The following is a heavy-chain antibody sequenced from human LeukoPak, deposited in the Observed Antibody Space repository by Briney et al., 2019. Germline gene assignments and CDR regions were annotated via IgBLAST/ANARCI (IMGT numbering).Heavy chain of an antibody. Sequence: GGSLRLSCAAFGFTFSDYYMSWIRQAPGKGLEWVSYISSSGSTIYYADSVKGRFTISRDNAKNSLYLQMNSLRAEDTAVYYCAREAPAADDRDAFDIWGQGTMVTVSS. CDR1: GFTFSDYY. J-gene: IGHJ3*02. D-gene: IGHD2-2*01. CDR2: ISSSGSTI. CDR3: AREAPAADDRDAFDI. V-gene: IGHV3-11*01.